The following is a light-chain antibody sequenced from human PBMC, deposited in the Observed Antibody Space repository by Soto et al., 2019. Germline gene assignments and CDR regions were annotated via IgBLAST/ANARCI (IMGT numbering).Light chain of an antibody. J-gene: IGKJ4*01. CDR3: QQYASVPVT. Sequence: DIVMTQSPDSLAVSLGERATINCKSSQSVLSSSNNKNYLGWYQQKPGHTPKLLIYWSSTRESGVPDRISGSGSGTDFTLTISSLQAEDVAVYYCQQYASVPVTFGGGTKVEIK. V-gene: IGKV4-1*01. CDR1: QSVLSSSNNKNY. CDR2: WSS.